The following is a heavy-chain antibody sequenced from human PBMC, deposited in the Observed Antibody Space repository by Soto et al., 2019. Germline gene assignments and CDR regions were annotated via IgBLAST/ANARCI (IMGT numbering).Heavy chain of an antibody. Sequence: PGESLKISCKGSGYSFTSYWIGWVRQMPGKGLEWMGIIYPGGSETTYSPSLQGQVTMSADKSISTAYLQWSSLKASDTAIYYCARRRDGGNYNAFDIWGQGTVVTVSS. CDR3: ARRRDGGNYNAFDI. CDR2: IYPGGSET. CDR1: GYSFTSYW. D-gene: IGHD1-26*01. J-gene: IGHJ3*02. V-gene: IGHV5-51*01.